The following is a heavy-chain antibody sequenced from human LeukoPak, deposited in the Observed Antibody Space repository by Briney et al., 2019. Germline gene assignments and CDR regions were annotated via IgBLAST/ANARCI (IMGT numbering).Heavy chain of an antibody. CDR2: IYSGNT. J-gene: IGHJ4*02. CDR3: ARVSGDTIFGVVIIWKVFDY. V-gene: IGHV4-39*07. CDR1: GASTSSSAYY. Sequence: SETLSLTCIISGASTSSSAYYWGWIRQPPGKGLEWIGTIYSGNTYYNPSLQSRVTISVDTSKNQFSLKLSSVTAADTAVYYCARVSGDTIFGVVIIWKVFDYWGQGTLVTVSS. D-gene: IGHD3-3*01.